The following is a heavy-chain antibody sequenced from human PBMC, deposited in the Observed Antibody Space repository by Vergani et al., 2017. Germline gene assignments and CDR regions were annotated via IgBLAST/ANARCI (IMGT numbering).Heavy chain of an antibody. Sequence: EVQLLESGGGLVQPGGSLRLSCTASGFTFSNYGMSWVRQAPGKGLEWVSGMSGSGGRTFYADSVKGRFPISRDSSKLYLQMNSLRAEDTAVYYCSKDRSWQWLANDDWGQGILVTVSS. D-gene: IGHD6-19*01. CDR2: MSGSGGRT. CDR1: GFTFSNYG. CDR3: SKDRSWQWLANDD. J-gene: IGHJ4*02. V-gene: IGHV3-23*01.